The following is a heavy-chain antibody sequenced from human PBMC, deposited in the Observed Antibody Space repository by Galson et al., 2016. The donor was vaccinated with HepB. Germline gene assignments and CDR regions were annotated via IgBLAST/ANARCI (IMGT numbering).Heavy chain of an antibody. CDR1: GFTFNKAW. CDR2: IKSKTDGEPT. Sequence: SLRLSCAASGFTFNKAWMSWVRQAPGKGLEWVGHIKSKTDGEPTDYAAPVKGRFTISRDNSKNTLYLQMNSLKTEDTAVYFCSTEAPYNWNRLYYYYYMDVWGKGTTVTVSS. CDR3: STEAPYNWNRLYYYYYMDV. D-gene: IGHD1-20*01. J-gene: IGHJ6*03. V-gene: IGHV3-15*01.